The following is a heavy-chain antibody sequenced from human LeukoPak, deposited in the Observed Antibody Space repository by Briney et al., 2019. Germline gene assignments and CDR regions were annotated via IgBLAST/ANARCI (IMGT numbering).Heavy chain of an antibody. CDR1: NGLFSGYY. V-gene: IGHV4-34*01. Sequence: PSETLSLTCTIYNGLFSGYYWSWIRQSPGKGPEWIGEINQSGFSKYNPSLKSRVTVSVDTSKKLFSLKLNSVTAADAAVYYCAKSGGYGLIDYWGQGTLVTVSS. D-gene: IGHD1-26*01. CDR2: INQSGFS. CDR3: AKSGGYGLIDY. J-gene: IGHJ4*02.